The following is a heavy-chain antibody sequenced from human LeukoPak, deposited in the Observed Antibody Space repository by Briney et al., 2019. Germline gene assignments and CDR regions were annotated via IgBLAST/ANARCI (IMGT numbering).Heavy chain of an antibody. D-gene: IGHD2-8*02. CDR3: ARAPSGFTSGPGDY. CDR1: GYSFTSYG. V-gene: IGHV1-18*01. J-gene: IGHJ4*02. Sequence: ASVKVSCKASGYSFTSYGITWVRQAPGQGLEWMGWISTYDGHANYAQKLQGRVTLTTDTSTVTAYMELRSLRSDDTAVYYCARAPSGFTSGPGDYWGQGTLVTVSS. CDR2: ISTYDGHA.